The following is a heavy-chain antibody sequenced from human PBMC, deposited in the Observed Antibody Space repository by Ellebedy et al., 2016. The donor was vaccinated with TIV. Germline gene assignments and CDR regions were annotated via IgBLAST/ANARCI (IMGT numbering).Heavy chain of an antibody. Sequence: PGGSLRLSCAASGFTFSDASMHWVRQASGKGLEWVGRIRSKANDYATAYAASVNGRFTISRDDSKNTAFLQMNSLKSEDTAVYYCTRFDSGLTNYFESWGQGALVTVSS. J-gene: IGHJ4*02. CDR3: TRFDSGLTNYFES. D-gene: IGHD3-10*01. CDR2: IRSKANDYAT. V-gene: IGHV3-73*01. CDR1: GFTFSDAS.